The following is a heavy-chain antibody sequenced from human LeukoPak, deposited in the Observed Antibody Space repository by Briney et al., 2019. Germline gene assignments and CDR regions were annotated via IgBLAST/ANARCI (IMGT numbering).Heavy chain of an antibody. CDR3: AKGHDDYGDHFDAFDI. V-gene: IGHV1-18*01. Sequence: ASVKVSCKASGYTFTSYGISWFRQAPGQGLEWLGWISGYNANTNYAQKFQGRVTMTTDTSTTTAYMELRSLRSDDTALYYCAKGHDDYGDHFDAFDIWGQGTMVTVSS. CDR1: GYTFTSYG. D-gene: IGHD4-17*01. CDR2: ISGYNANT. J-gene: IGHJ3*02.